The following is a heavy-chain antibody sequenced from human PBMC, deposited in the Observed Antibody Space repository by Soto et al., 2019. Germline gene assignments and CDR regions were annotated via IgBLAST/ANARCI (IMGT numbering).Heavy chain of an antibody. CDR1: GFSLSTSGMR. J-gene: IGHJ4*02. Sequence: SGPTLVNPTQTLTLTCTFSGFSLSTSGMRVSWIRQPPGKALEWLARIDWDDDKFYSTSLKTRLTISKDTSKNQVVLTMTNMDPVDTATYYCARSYSSGWSPFDYWGQGTLVTSPQ. CDR3: ARSYSSGWSPFDY. D-gene: IGHD6-19*01. V-gene: IGHV2-70*04. CDR2: IDWDDDK.